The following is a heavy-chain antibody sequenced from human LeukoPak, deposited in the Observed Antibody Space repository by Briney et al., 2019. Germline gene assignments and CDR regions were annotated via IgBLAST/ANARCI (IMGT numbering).Heavy chain of an antibody. CDR2: VHHDGSER. Sequence: GGSLRLSCAASGFTFSNYYMHWVRQAPGKGLEWVAVVHHDGSERYYADSVRGRLTISRDNSKSTLYVQMDSLRVEDTAVYYCATGSGYYYDHWGQGTLVTVSS. J-gene: IGHJ4*02. CDR1: GFTFSNYY. CDR3: ATGSGYYYDH. V-gene: IGHV3-30*02. D-gene: IGHD3-22*01.